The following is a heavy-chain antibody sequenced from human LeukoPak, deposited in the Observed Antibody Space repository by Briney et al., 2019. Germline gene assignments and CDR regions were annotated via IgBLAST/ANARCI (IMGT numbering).Heavy chain of an antibody. Sequence: GGSLRLSCAASGFTFNHYAINWLRQSPGKGLVCLSSIRGGGETTYYADSGKGRFTIFRENSQKTLYLQMNSLRAEDTAVYYCARDYADYVGYFFCDYWGQGTLVTVSS. D-gene: IGHD4-17*01. V-gene: IGHV3-23*01. CDR3: ARDYADYVGYFFCDY. CDR2: IRGGGETT. J-gene: IGHJ4*02. CDR1: GFTFNHYA.